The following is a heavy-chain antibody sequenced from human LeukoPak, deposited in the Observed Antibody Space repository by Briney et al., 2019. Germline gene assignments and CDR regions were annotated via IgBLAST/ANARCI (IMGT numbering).Heavy chain of an antibody. V-gene: IGHV1-24*01. D-gene: IGHD6-13*01. J-gene: IGHJ3*02. CDR3: ATGFGSSWSDAFDI. CDR2: FDPEDGET. CDR1: GYTLTELS. Sequence: ASVKVSCKVSGYTLTELSMHWVRQAPGKGLEWMGGFDPEDGETIYAQKFQGRVTMTEDTSTDTAYMELSSLRSEDTAVYYCATGFGSSWSDAFDIWGQGTIVTVSS.